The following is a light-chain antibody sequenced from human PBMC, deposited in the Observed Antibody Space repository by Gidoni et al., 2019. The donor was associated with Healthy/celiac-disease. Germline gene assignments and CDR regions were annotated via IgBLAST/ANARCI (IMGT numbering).Light chain of an antibody. CDR2: STS. J-gene: IGLJ3*02. CDR3: LLYYGGAWV. V-gene: IGLV7-43*01. Sequence: QTVVTQEPSLTVSPGGTVPLTCASSTGAVTSGYYPNWFQQKPGQAPRALIYSTSNKHPWTPARFSGSLRGGKAALTLSGVQPEDEAEYYCLLYYGGAWVFGGGTKLTVL. CDR1: TGAVTSGYY.